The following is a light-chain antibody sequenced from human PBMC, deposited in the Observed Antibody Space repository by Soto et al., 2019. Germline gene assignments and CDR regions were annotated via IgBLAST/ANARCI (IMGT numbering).Light chain of an antibody. Sequence: QYALTQPASVSGSPGQSITISCTGTSSDVGSYNLVSWYQQHPGKAPKLMIYEGSKRPSGVSNRFSGSKSGNTASLTISGLRAEDEADYYCCSYAGSSTYVFGTGTKLTVL. V-gene: IGLV2-23*01. CDR2: EGS. J-gene: IGLJ1*01. CDR3: CSYAGSSTYV. CDR1: SSDVGSYNL.